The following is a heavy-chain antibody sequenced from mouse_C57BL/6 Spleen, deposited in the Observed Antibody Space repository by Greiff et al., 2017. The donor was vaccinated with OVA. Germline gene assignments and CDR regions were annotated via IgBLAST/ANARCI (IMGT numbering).Heavy chain of an antibody. CDR1: GYAFSSYW. Sequence: VQLQQSGAELVKPGASVKISCKASGYAFSSYWMNWVKQRPGKGLEWIGQIYPGDGDTNYNGKFKGKATLTADKSSSTAYMQLSSLTSEDSAVYFCARGFYGSRRYFDVWGTGTTVTVAS. CDR3: ARGFYGSRRYFDV. D-gene: IGHD1-1*01. J-gene: IGHJ1*03. V-gene: IGHV1-80*01. CDR2: IYPGDGDT.